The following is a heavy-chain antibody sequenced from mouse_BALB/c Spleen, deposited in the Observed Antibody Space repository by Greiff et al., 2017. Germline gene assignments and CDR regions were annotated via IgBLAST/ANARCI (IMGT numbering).Heavy chain of an antibody. V-gene: IGHV5-17*02. J-gene: IGHJ2*01. CDR1: GFTFSSFG. D-gene: IGHD2-4*01. Sequence: EVMLVESGGGLVQPGGSRKLSCAASGFTFSSFGMHWVRQAPEKGLEWVAYISSGSSTIYYADTVKGRFTISRDNPKNTLFLQMTSLRSEDTAMYYCAREGDDFYYFDYWGQGTTLTVSS. CDR2: ISSGSSTI. CDR3: AREGDDFYYFDY.